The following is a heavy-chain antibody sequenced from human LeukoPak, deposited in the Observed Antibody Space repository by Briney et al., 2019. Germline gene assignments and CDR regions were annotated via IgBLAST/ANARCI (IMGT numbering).Heavy chain of an antibody. CDR1: GYSFTSYW. J-gene: IGHJ5*02. Sequence: GESLNICCKASGYSFTSYWNGWVLQMPGKGLVWLGIIYPGDSDTGYSPSFQGQVTISADKSISTAYLQWSSLKASDTAMYYCARRAGWSPNWFDPWGQGTLVTVSS. CDR3: ARRAGWSPNWFDP. D-gene: IGHD3-3*01. V-gene: IGHV5-51*01. CDR2: IYPGDSDT.